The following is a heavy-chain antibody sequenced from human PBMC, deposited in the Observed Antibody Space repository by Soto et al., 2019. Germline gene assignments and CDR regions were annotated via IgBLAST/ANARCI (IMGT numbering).Heavy chain of an antibody. D-gene: IGHD2-21*02. V-gene: IGHV4-39*01. J-gene: IGHJ4*02. CDR3: ARQRTTVVTQAYFDH. CDR2: IYYSGRT. CDR1: GESISSSSYY. Sequence: PSGTLSLTCIVSGESISSSSYYWGWIRQPPGKGLEWIGSIYYSGRTYYNPSFKSRVTISIDTSKNQFSLKLSSVTATDTAVYYCARQRTTVVTQAYFDHCGQGALVTVSS.